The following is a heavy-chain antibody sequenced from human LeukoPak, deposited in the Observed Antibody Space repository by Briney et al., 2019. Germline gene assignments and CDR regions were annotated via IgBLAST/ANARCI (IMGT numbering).Heavy chain of an antibody. J-gene: IGHJ3*01. CDR1: GFSLTTSGVG. CDR3: AHSGTVTSPHDAFDV. Sequence: SGPTLVKPTQTLTLTCTFSGFSLTTSGVGVGLIRQPPGKALEWLALIYWDDDKRYSPSLKNRLTITKDTPKNQVVLTMTNMDPVDTATYYCAHSGTVTSPHDAFDVWGQGTMVTVSS. CDR2: IYWDDDK. V-gene: IGHV2-5*02. D-gene: IGHD4-17*01.